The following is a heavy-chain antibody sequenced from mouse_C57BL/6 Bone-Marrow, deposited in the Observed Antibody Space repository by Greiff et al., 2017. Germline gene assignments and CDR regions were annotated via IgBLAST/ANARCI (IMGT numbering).Heavy chain of an antibody. D-gene: IGHD2-4*01. Sequence: HVQLQQPGAELVMPGASVKLSCKASGYTFTSYWMHWVKQRPGQGLEWIGEIDPSDSYTNYNQKFKGKSTLTVDKSSSTAYMQLSSLTSEDSAVYYCARGGLRRVDYWGQGTTLTVSS. J-gene: IGHJ2*01. CDR3: ARGGLRRVDY. CDR2: IDPSDSYT. CDR1: GYTFTSYW. V-gene: IGHV1-69*01.